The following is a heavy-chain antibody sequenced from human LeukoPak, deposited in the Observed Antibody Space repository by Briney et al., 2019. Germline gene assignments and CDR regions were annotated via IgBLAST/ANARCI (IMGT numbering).Heavy chain of an antibody. Sequence: SETLSLTCTVSGGSISSYYWSWIRQPPGKGLEWIGYIYYSGSTNYNPSLKSRVTISVDMSKNQFSLKLSSVTAADTAVYYCARRAHLWFGELFFWFDPWGQGTLVTVSS. CDR2: IYYSGST. CDR1: GGSISSYY. D-gene: IGHD3-10*01. J-gene: IGHJ5*02. V-gene: IGHV4-59*08. CDR3: ARRAHLWFGELFFWFDP.